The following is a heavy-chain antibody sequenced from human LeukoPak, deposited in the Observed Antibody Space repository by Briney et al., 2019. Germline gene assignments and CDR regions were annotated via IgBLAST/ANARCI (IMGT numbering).Heavy chain of an antibody. J-gene: IGHJ5*02. CDR3: ARLQGGIRAATKNWFDP. CDR2: INHSGST. CDR1: GGSFSGYY. D-gene: IGHD2-15*01. Sequence: SETLSLTCAVYGGSFSGYYWSWIRQPPGKGLEWIGEINHSGSTNYNPSLKSRVTISVDTSKNQFSLKLSSVTAADTAVYYCARLQGGIRAATKNWFDPWGQGTLVTVSS. V-gene: IGHV4-34*01.